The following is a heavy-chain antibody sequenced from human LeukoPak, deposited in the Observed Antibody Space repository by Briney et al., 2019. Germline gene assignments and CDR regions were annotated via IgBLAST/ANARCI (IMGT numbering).Heavy chain of an antibody. J-gene: IGHJ4*02. V-gene: IGHV3-7*03. Sequence: GGSLRLSCAASRFIFRNYWMIWLRRGPGEGLEWVANINQGGSEKYYVDSVKGRFTISRDNDKNSLDLQMNSLRVEDTAIYYCARLAVPPGNRGWYYEHWGQGTLVTVSS. CDR3: ARLAVPPGNRGWYYEH. D-gene: IGHD2-2*01. CDR1: RFIFRNYW. CDR2: INQGGSEK.